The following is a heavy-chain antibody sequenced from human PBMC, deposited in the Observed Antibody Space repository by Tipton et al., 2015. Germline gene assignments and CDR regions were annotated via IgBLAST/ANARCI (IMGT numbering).Heavy chain of an antibody. CDR1: GFTFSGYG. D-gene: IGHD3-16*01. CDR2: IWYDGSSK. J-gene: IGHJ6*02. V-gene: IGHV3-33*01. Sequence: RSLRLSCAASGFTFSGYGMHWVRQAPGKGLEWVAVIWYDGSSKYYVDSVKGRFTISRDNSKNTLYLQMNSLRAEDTAVYYCARDLGGWNYGIDVWGQGTTVTVSS. CDR3: ARDLGGWNYGIDV.